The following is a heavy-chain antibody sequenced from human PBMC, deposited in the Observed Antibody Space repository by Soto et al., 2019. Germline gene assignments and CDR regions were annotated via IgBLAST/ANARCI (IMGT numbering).Heavy chain of an antibody. V-gene: IGHV3-11*01. D-gene: IGHD3-10*01. J-gene: IGHJ4*02. CDR1: GFSFSAHY. Sequence: QVQLVESGGCLVKPGGSLRLSCAASGFSFSAHYMTWIRQAPGKGLEWVSYISGSGSTIYYADSVKGRFTVSRDNAKNSLYLQMNSLRAEDTAVYYCAGDPYYYASNYWGQGTLVIVSS. CDR2: ISGSGSTI. CDR3: AGDPYYYASNY.